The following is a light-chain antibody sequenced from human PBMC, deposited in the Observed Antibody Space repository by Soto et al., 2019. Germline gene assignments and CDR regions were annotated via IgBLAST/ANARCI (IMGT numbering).Light chain of an antibody. Sequence: DIQMTQSPSSLSASVGDRVTITCRASQSISSYLNWYQQKPGKAPKLLIYAASSLQSGVPSRFSGSGSGTDFTLTISSLQPDDVATYYCQKYYSAPYTFGQGTKVDIK. CDR1: QSISSY. CDR2: AAS. J-gene: IGKJ2*01. CDR3: QKYYSAPYT. V-gene: IGKV1-39*01.